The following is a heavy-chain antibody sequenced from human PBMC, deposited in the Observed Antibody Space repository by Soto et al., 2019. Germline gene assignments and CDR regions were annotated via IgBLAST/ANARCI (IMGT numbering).Heavy chain of an antibody. CDR2: ISGSGGST. J-gene: IGHJ4*02. D-gene: IGHD4-4*01. V-gene: IGHV3-23*01. CDR3: AKDDFAYSNPLSY. Sequence: EVQLLESGGGLVQPGGSLRLSCAASGFTFSSYAMSWVRQAPGRGREWVSAISGSGGSTYYADSVKGRFTISRDNSKNTLYLQMNSLRAEDTAVYYCAKDDFAYSNPLSYWGQGTLVTVSS. CDR1: GFTFSSYA.